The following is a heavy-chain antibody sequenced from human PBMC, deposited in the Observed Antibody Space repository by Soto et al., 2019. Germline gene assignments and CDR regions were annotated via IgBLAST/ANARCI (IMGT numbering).Heavy chain of an antibody. CDR2: MNPNSGNT. CDR3: ARGIKRGIFGVVIMPSYYYSYMDV. CDR1: GYTFTSYD. D-gene: IGHD3-3*01. J-gene: IGHJ6*03. V-gene: IGHV1-8*01. Sequence: QVQLVQSGAEVKKPGASVKVSCKASGYTFTSYDINWVRQATGQGLEWMGWMNPNSGNTGYAHKFKGRVTMTKGTSISTAYMELSSLRCEDTAVYYCARGIKRGIFGVVIMPSYYYSYMDVWGKGTTVTVSS.